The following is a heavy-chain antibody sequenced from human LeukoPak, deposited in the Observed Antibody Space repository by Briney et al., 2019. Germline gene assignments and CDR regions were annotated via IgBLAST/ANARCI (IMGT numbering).Heavy chain of an antibody. V-gene: IGHV4-34*01. CDR1: GGSFSGYY. Sequence: SETLSLTCAVYGGSFSGYYWSWIRQPPGKGLEWIGEINHSGSTNYNPSLKSRATISVDTSKNQFSLKLSSVTAADTAVYYCARGPGYYDSSGYYSYYFDYWGQGTLVTVSS. CDR3: ARGPGYYDSSGYYSYYFDY. D-gene: IGHD3-22*01. J-gene: IGHJ4*02. CDR2: INHSGST.